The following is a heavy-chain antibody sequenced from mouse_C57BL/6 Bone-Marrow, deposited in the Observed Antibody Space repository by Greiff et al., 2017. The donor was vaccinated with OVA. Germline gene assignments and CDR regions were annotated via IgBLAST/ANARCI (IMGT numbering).Heavy chain of an antibody. J-gene: IGHJ4*01. CDR3: ARSPYYYGSMDD. CDR2: ISNGGGST. V-gene: IGHV5-12*01. Sequence: EVQLVESGGGLVQPGGSLKLTCAASGFTFSDYYMYWVRQTPEKRLEWVAYISNGGGSTYYPATVSGRFIISRDNAKNTLYLQMSRLKSEDTAMYYCARSPYYYGSMDDWGQGTSVTVSS. CDR1: GFTFSDYY. D-gene: IGHD1-1*01.